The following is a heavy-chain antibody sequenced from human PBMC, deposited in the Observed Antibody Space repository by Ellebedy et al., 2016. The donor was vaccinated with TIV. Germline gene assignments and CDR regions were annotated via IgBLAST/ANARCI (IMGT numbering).Heavy chain of an antibody. V-gene: IGHV1-46*01. D-gene: IGHD6-6*01. CDR3: ARENSSSSNGAYVY. J-gene: IGHJ4*02. CDR2: INPSGGRI. Sequence: ASVKVSXKASGYTFSNYYIHWVRQAPGQGLEWMGLINPSGGRISYAQNFQGRVTMTRATSTSTAYMELRSLRSEDTAVYYCARENSSSSNGAYVYWGQGTLVTVSS. CDR1: GYTFSNYY.